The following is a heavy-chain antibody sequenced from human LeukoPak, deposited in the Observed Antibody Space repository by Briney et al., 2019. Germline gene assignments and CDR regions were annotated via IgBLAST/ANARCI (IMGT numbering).Heavy chain of an antibody. Sequence: PSETLSLTCALYGGSFSGYYWSWIRQPPGKGLEWVGEINHSGSTNHNPSLKSRVTISIETSKNQSSLKLSSVTAADTAVYYCARGPLGYSSTWYAAFWGQGTLVTASS. J-gene: IGHJ4*02. CDR1: GGSFSGYY. CDR2: INHSGST. D-gene: IGHD6-13*01. V-gene: IGHV4-34*01. CDR3: ARGPLGYSSTWYAAF.